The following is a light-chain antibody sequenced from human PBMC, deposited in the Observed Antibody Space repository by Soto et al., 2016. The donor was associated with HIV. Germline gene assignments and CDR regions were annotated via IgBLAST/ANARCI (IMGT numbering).Light chain of an antibody. CDR3: QQCNTYWYT. CDR2: KAS. J-gene: IGKJ2*01. V-gene: IGKV1-5*03. CDR1: QSISSW. Sequence: DIQMTQSPSTLSASVGDRVTITCRASQSISSWLAWYQQKPGKAPKLLIYKASTLEGGVPSRFSGSGSGTEFTLTISSLQPDDFATYYCQQCNTYWYTFGQGSKLEIK.